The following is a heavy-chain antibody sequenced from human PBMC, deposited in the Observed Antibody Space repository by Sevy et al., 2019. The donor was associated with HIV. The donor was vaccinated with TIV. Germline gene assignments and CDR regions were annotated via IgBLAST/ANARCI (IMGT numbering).Heavy chain of an antibody. CDR2: ISSSSSYI. V-gene: IGHV3-21*01. Sequence: GGSQRLSCAASGFTFSSYSMNWVRQAPGKGLEWVSSISSSSSYIYYADSVKGRFTISRDNAKNSLYLQINSLRAEDTAVYYCARGGNYYDSSGYSYIAFDYWGQGTLVTVSS. CDR1: GFTFSSYS. J-gene: IGHJ4*02. CDR3: ARGGNYYDSSGYSYIAFDY. D-gene: IGHD3-22*01.